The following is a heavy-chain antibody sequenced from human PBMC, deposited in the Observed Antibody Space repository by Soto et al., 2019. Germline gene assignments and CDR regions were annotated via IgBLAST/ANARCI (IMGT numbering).Heavy chain of an antibody. Sequence: GGSLRLSCAASGFTFSSYSMHWVRQAQRKGLEWVSSISSSSSDIYYADSVKGRFTISRDNTKNSLYLQMNSLRAEDTAVYYCARDRAYYDSSGYLRPYFDYWGQGTLVTVSS. CDR2: ISSSSSDI. D-gene: IGHD3-22*01. CDR1: GFTFSSYS. CDR3: ARDRAYYDSSGYLRPYFDY. V-gene: IGHV3-21*01. J-gene: IGHJ4*02.